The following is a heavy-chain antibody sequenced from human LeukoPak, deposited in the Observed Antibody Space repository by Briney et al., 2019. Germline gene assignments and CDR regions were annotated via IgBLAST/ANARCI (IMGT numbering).Heavy chain of an antibody. V-gene: IGHV1-18*01. D-gene: IGHD1-1*01. Sequence: ASVTVSFKASGYTFTSYGISWVRQAPGQGLEWMGWISAYNGNTNYAQKLQGRVTMTTDTSTSTAYMELRSLRSDDTAVYYCARGPRTRAYYYYGMDVWGQGTTVTVSS. CDR1: GYTFTSYG. CDR3: ARGPRTRAYYYYGMDV. J-gene: IGHJ6*02. CDR2: ISAYNGNT.